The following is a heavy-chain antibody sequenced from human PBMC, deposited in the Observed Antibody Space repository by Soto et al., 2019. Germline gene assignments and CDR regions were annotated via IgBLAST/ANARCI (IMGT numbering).Heavy chain of an antibody. D-gene: IGHD6-13*01. J-gene: IGHJ4*02. CDR3: ARDLSWAFAH. V-gene: IGHV3-48*02. CDR1: GFSFRDHS. Sequence: PGGSLRLSCAASGFSFRDHSMNWVRQAPGKGLEWISYISGTTTISYADSVETRFTISSDNAENSLYLQMNSLRDEETAVYYCARDLSWAFAHWGQGALSTASS. CDR2: ISGTTTI.